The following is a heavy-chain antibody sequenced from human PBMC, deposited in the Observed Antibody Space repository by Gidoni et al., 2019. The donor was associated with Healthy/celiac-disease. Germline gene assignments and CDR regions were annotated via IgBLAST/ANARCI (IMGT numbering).Heavy chain of an antibody. J-gene: IGHJ5*02. CDR1: GVSVSGYY. D-gene: IGHD3-3*01. V-gene: IGHV4-34*01. CDR2: INHSGST. Sequence: QVQLQQWRAGLLKPSETLSLTCAVCGVSVSGYYCSWIRQPPGKGLEWIGEINHSGSTNYNPSLTSRVTISVDTSKNQFYLKLSSVTAADTAVYYCARVGPRQYYDFWSGYYGWFDPWGQGTLVTVSS. CDR3: ARVGPRQYYDFWSGYYGWFDP.